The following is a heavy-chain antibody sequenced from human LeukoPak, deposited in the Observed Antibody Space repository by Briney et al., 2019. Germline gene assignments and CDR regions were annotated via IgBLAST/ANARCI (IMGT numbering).Heavy chain of an antibody. CDR1: GGTFSSYA. J-gene: IGHJ4*02. CDR3: ARGGSRVVTYGNFDY. Sequence: ASVKVSCKASGGTFSSYAISWVRQAPGQGLEWMGWISTYSGNTNYAQKLQGRITMTIETSTSTAYMELRSLRSDDTAVYYCARGGSRVVTYGNFDYWGQGTLVTVSS. V-gene: IGHV1-18*01. D-gene: IGHD2-21*02. CDR2: ISTYSGNT.